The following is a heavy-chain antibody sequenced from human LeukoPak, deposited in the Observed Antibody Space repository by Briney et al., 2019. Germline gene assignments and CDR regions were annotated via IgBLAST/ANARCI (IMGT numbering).Heavy chain of an antibody. V-gene: IGHV4-38-2*02. CDR2: IYHSGST. J-gene: IGHJ4*02. CDR1: GYSISSGYC. D-gene: IGHD4-11*01. CDR3: AREYSNSYVDY. Sequence: SETLSLTCTVSGYSISSGYCWGWIRQPPGKGLEWIGSIYHSGSTYYNPSLKSRVTISVDTSKNQFSLKLSSVTAADTAVYYCAREYSNSYVDYWGQGTLVTVSS.